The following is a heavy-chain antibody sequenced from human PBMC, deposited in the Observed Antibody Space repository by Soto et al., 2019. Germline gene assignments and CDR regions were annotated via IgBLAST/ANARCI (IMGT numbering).Heavy chain of an antibody. CDR3: ARDKGGSGPDY. CDR2: IYYSGST. Sequence: QVQLQESGPGLVKPSQTLSLTCTVSGDSISNVAYYWTWIRQPPGKGLEWIGQIYYSGSTKYNPSLRGRLIISLDTSKNQFSLRLSSVSAADTAVYSCARDKGGSGPDYWGQGTLVTVSS. D-gene: IGHD2-15*01. V-gene: IGHV4-31*03. J-gene: IGHJ4*02. CDR1: GDSISNVAYY.